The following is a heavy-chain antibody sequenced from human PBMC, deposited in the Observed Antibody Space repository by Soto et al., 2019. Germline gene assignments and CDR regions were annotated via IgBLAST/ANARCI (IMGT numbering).Heavy chain of an antibody. CDR2: IYYSGST. CDR1: GGSISSSSYF. CDR3: ARHPSAFWFDP. D-gene: IGHD1-26*01. V-gene: IGHV4-39*01. J-gene: IGHJ5*02. Sequence: QLQLQESGPGLVKPSETLSLTCTVSGGSISSSSYFWGWIRQPPGKGLEWIGSIYYSGSTYYNPSPKRRVTVSGDSSKYQFSLKLSSVTAADTAVCYCARHPSAFWFDPWGQGTLVTVSS.